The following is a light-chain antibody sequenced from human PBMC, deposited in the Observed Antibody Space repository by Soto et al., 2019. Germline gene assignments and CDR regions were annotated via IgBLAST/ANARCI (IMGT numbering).Light chain of an antibody. Sequence: DIQMTQSPSSLSASVGDRVTITCQASQDISNHLNWYQQKPGKAPKLLIYDASNLETGVPSRFSGSGSGTDVTVTISSLQPEDFAKYSCQQYYNLPITFGQGTRLEIK. CDR1: QDISNH. V-gene: IGKV1-33*01. CDR2: DAS. CDR3: QQYYNLPIT. J-gene: IGKJ5*01.